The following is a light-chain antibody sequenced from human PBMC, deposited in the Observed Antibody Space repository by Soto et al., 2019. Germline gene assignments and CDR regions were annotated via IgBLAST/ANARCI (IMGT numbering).Light chain of an antibody. Sequence: QSALTQPPSASGSPGQSVTISCTGTSSDIGAYNYVSWYQQHPGKAPKLMIHEVSKRPSGVPDRFSGSKSGNTASLTVSGLQAEDEADYYCSSYAGSIDRWVFGGGTKVTVL. J-gene: IGLJ3*02. CDR1: SSDIGAYNY. CDR3: SSYAGSIDRWV. CDR2: EVS. V-gene: IGLV2-8*01.